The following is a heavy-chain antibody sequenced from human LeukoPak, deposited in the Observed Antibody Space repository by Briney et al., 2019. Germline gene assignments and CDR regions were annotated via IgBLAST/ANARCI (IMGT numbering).Heavy chain of an antibody. CDR3: ASVVRPGYFFYYGLGV. V-gene: IGHV3-9*02. J-gene: IGHJ6*02. CDR1: GFTSADYA. Sequence: GGSLRLSCTASGFTSADYAMYWVRQVPGKGLEWVSGNSWNSGSIVHADSVKGRFTISRDNSKNTLYLQINSLRAEDTALYFCASVVRPGYFFYYGLGVWGRGATVTVSS. CDR2: NSWNSGSI.